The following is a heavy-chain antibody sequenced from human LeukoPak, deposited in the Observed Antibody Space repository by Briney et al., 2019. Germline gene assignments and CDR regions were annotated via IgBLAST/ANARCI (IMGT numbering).Heavy chain of an antibody. Sequence: PSETLSLTCAVYGGSFSGYYWSWIRQPPGKGLEWIGEINHSGSTNYNTASKSRVAISVDTSKNQFSLKLSSVTAADTAVYYCARGPRTYYYGSGSYYISRYFDYWGQGTLVTVSS. J-gene: IGHJ4*02. CDR1: GGSFSGYY. CDR2: INHSGST. CDR3: ARGPRTYYYGSGSYYISRYFDY. V-gene: IGHV4-34*01. D-gene: IGHD3-10*01.